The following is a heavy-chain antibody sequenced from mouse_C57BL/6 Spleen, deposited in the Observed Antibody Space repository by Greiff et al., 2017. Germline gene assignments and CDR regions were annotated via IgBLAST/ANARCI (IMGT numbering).Heavy chain of an antibody. Sequence: QVQLQQPGAELVKPGASVKLSCKASGYTFTSYWMQWVKQRPGQGLEWIGEIDPSDSYTNYNQKFKGKATLTVDTSSSTAYMQLSSLTSEDSAVYYCAREWHGENYFDYWGQGTTLTVSS. D-gene: IGHD1-3*01. CDR3: AREWHGENYFDY. V-gene: IGHV1-50*01. CDR2: IDPSDSYT. J-gene: IGHJ2*01. CDR1: GYTFTSYW.